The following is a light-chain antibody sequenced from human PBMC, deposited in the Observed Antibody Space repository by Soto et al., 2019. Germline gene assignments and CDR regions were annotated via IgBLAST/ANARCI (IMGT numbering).Light chain of an antibody. CDR1: QNISTN. CDR3: QQSYNTPLT. J-gene: IGKJ4*01. Sequence: DIHITQSPSSLSASLGDRVTITCRTSQNISTNLNWYQQKPGKAPNLLIYAASTLQSGVPSRFSGRGSGIDFTLTVSSLQPEDFATYYCQQSYNTPLTFGGGTKVEIK. CDR2: AAS. V-gene: IGKV1-39*01.